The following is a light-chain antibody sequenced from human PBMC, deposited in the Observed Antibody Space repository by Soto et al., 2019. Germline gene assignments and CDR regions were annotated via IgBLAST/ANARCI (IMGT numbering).Light chain of an antibody. V-gene: IGLV2-23*01. Sequence: QSALTQPASVSGSPGQSITISCTGTSSDVGSYNLVSWYQQHPGKAPKLMIYEGSKRPSGVPNRFSGSKSGNTASLTISGLQAEDEADYYCCSYAGSSISYVFGTGTKSPS. CDR3: CSYAGSSISYV. J-gene: IGLJ1*01. CDR1: SSDVGSYNL. CDR2: EGS.